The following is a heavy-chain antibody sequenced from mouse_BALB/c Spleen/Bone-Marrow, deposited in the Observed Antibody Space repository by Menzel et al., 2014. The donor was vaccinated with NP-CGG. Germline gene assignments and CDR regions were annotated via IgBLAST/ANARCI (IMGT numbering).Heavy chain of an antibody. CDR1: GFTFSSYG. V-gene: IGHV5-6*01. D-gene: IGHD2-2*01. CDR2: ISSGGSYT. Sequence: EVKLMESGGDLVKPGGSLKLSCAASGFTFSSYGMSWVRQTPDKRLEWVATISSGGSYTYYPDSVKGRFTISRDNAKNTLYLQMSSLKSEDTAMYYRARQGYGYDGFDYWGQGTTLTVSS. J-gene: IGHJ2*01. CDR3: ARQGYGYDGFDY.